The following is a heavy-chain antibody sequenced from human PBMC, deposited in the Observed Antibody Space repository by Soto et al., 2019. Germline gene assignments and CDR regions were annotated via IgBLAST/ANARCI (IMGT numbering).Heavy chain of an antibody. Sequence: GGSPRLSCEVSGFTLSMYSMTWVRQAPGKGLEWVAKIPQDGSDGHYLDSVKGRFTISRDNAKNSVYLQMNSLRADDTAVYYCARDHLILPAHDFFYGSDVWGQGAKVTVSS. V-gene: IGHV3-7*03. J-gene: IGHJ6*02. CDR2: IPQDGSDG. CDR1: GFTLSMYS. CDR3: ARDHLILPAHDFFYGSDV. D-gene: IGHD2-21*02.